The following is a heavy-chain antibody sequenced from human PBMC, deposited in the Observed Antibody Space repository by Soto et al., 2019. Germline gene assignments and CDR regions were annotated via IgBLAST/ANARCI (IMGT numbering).Heavy chain of an antibody. V-gene: IGHV1-18*04. J-gene: IGHJ5*01. CDR1: GYTSADFG. CDR3: VRDQKYFRVNGNWFDS. CDR2: VSGNNGAS. D-gene: IGHD2-2*01. Sequence: ASVKVSCKASGYTSADFGISWVRQAPGQGLEWMGWVSGNNGASNPAPKVQGRIAMTLDTSTGVSYMALRSLRSDDTAIYYCVRDQKYFRVNGNWFDSWGQGTLVTVSS.